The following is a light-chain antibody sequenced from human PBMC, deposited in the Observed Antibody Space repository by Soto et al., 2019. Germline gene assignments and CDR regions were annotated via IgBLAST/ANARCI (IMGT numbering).Light chain of an antibody. V-gene: IGLV2-14*01. CDR2: DVS. Sequence: QSALTQPASVSGSPGQSITISCTGTSSDVGGYNYVSWYQQHPGKAPKLMIYDVSNRPSGVSNRFSGSKSGNTASLTISGLQDEDEADYYCSSYTSSSTFVFGGGTKVTVL. CDR1: SSDVGGYNY. CDR3: SSYTSSSTFV. J-gene: IGLJ2*01.